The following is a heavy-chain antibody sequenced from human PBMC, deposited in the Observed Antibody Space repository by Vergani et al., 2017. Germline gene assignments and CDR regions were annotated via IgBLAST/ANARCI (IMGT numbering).Heavy chain of an antibody. CDR2: INHSGST. CDR1: GGSFSGYY. D-gene: IGHD3-10*01. CDR3: ARRFDPCVDY. J-gene: IGHJ4*02. V-gene: IGHV4-34*01. Sequence: QVQLQQWGAGLLKPSETLSLTCAVYGGSFSGYYWSWIRQPPGKGLEWIGEINHSGSTNYNPSLKSRVTISVDTSKNQFSLKLSSVTAADTAVYYCARRFDPCVDYWGQGTLVTVSS.